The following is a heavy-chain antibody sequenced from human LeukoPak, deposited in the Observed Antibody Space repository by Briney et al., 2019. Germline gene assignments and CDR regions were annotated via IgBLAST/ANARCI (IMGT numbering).Heavy chain of an antibody. CDR1: GGPISSYY. D-gene: IGHD6-19*01. CDR3: ARSPTAVAGDALFDY. Sequence: SETLSLTCTVSGGPISSYYWSWIRQPPGKGLEWIGYIYYSGSTNYNPSLKSRVTISVDTSKNQFSLKLSSVTAADTAVYYCARSPTAVAGDALFDYWGQGTLVAVSS. CDR2: IYYSGST. V-gene: IGHV4-59*08. J-gene: IGHJ4*02.